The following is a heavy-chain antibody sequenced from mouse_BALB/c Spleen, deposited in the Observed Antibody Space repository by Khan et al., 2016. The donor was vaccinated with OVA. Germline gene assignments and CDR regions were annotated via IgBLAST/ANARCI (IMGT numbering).Heavy chain of an antibody. D-gene: IGHD2-14*01. J-gene: IGHJ3*01. Sequence: VQLQESGPELMKPGAAVKMSCKASGYTFTDYVISWVKQRTGQGPEWIGEIYPGSGSTYYNEKFKGKATLTADKSSNTAYMKLSSLPSEDSAVSFCERGYDEAGFAYWDQGTLVTGST. CDR2: IYPGSGST. CDR3: ERGYDEAGFAY. V-gene: IGHV1-81*01. CDR1: GYTFTDYV.